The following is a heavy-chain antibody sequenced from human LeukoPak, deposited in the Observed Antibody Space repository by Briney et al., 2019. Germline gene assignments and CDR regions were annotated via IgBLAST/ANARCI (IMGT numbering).Heavy chain of an antibody. J-gene: IGHJ4*02. CDR2: INPHSGGT. CDR1: GYTFTGYF. Sequence: ASVKVSCKASGYTFTGYFLHWVRQAPGQGLEWMGWINPHSGGTNYAQNFQGRVSITRDTSISTAYMELTRLRSDDTAVYYCARGGALYYDFWDWGQGTLVTVSS. CDR3: ARGGALYYDFWD. V-gene: IGHV1-2*02. D-gene: IGHD3-3*01.